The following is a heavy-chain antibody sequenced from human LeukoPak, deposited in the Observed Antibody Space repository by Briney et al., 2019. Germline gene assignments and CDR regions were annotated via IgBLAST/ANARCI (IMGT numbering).Heavy chain of an antibody. D-gene: IGHD3-22*01. J-gene: IGHJ4*02. CDR2: INHSGST. CDR3: AGDPPHYYDSSGYYSFDY. Sequence: SETLSLTCAVYGGSFSGYYWSWIRQPPGKGLEWIGEINHSGSTNYNPSLKSRVTISVDTSKNQFSLKLSSVTAADTAVYYCAGDPPHYYDSSGYYSFDYWGQGTLVTVSS. CDR1: GGSFSGYY. V-gene: IGHV4-34*01.